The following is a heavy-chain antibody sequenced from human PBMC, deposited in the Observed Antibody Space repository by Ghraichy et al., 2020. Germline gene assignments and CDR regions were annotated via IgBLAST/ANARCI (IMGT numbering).Heavy chain of an antibody. J-gene: IGHJ6*02. CDR3: ARVDYGESSYYYYGMDV. V-gene: IGHV3-48*02. Sequence: GGSLRLSCAASGFTFSSYSMNWVRQAPGKGLEWVSYISSSSSTIYYADSVKGRFTISRDNAKNSLYLQMNSLRDEDTAVYYCARVDYGESSYYYYGMDVWGQGTTVTVSS. CDR1: GFTFSSYS. CDR2: ISSSSSTI. D-gene: IGHD4-17*01.